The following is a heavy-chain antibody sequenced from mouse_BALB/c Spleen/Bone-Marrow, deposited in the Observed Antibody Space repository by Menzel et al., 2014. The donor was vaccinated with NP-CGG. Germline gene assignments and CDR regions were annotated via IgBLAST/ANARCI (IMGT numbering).Heavy chain of an antibody. CDR3: ARNTYYGNPFAY. Sequence: QVQLQQSGPGLVQPSQSLSITCTVSGFSLTSYGVHWVRQSPGKGLEWLGVIWSGGSTDYNAAFISRLSISKDNSKSQVFFKMNSLQANDTAIYYCARNTYYGNPFAYWGQGTLVTVSA. J-gene: IGHJ3*01. CDR1: GFSLTSYG. V-gene: IGHV2-2*02. D-gene: IGHD2-10*01. CDR2: IWSGGST.